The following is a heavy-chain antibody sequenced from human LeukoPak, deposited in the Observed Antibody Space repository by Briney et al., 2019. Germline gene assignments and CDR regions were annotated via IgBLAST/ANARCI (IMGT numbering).Heavy chain of an antibody. J-gene: IGHJ4*02. V-gene: IGHV4-4*07. CDR2: IYTSGST. CDR1: GGSISSYY. Sequence: SETLSLTCTVSGGSISSYYWSWIRQPAGKGLEWIGRIYTSGSTNYNPSLKSRVTMSVDTSKNQFSLKLSSVTAADTAVYYCARDYCSSTSCYMDYWGQGTLVTVSS. D-gene: IGHD2-2*02. CDR3: ARDYCSSTSCYMDY.